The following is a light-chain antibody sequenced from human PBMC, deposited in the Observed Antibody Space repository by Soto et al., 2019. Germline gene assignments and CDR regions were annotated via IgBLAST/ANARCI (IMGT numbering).Light chain of an antibody. J-gene: IGLJ2*01. V-gene: IGLV3-25*03. Sequence: YELTQAPSVSVSPGQTARITCSGDALPNQYAYWYQQKPGQAPVLVVYKDTERPSGIPERFSGSSSGTTVTLTISGVQAEDEADYYCQSADSSATSVVFGGGTKLTVL. CDR1: ALPNQY. CDR3: QSADSSATSVV. CDR2: KDT.